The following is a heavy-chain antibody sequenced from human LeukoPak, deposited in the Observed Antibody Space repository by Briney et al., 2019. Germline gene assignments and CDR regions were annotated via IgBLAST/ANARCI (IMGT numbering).Heavy chain of an antibody. CDR2: ISPYNGNT. Sequence: ASVKVSCKPSGYTFNTYGITWVRQAPGQGLEWMGWISPYNGNTNYAQKFQGRVTMTTDTSTSTAYMELRSLRSDDTAVYYCARGPHERSGYPDDWGQGTLVTVSS. CDR1: GYTFNTYG. V-gene: IGHV1-18*01. CDR3: ARGPHERSGYPDD. J-gene: IGHJ4*02. D-gene: IGHD3-22*01.